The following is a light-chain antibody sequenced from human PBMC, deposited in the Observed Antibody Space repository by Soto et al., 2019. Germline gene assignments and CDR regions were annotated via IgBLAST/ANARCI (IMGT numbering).Light chain of an antibody. CDR2: DAS. Sequence: DIQLTQSPSTLSASVGDRVTITCRASQSIDRWLAWYQQKLGKAPELLIHDASSLERGVPSRFSGNGSVTEFTLTINSLQPEDFENYYLHMYTPFYSFGQVKKLEI. CDR1: QSIDRW. V-gene: IGKV1-5*01. CDR3: HMYTPFYS. J-gene: IGKJ2*03.